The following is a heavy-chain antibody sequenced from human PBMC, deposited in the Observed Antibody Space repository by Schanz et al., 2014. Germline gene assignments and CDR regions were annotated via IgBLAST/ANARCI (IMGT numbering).Heavy chain of an antibody. V-gene: IGHV3-48*01. CDR1: GFTFSDHY. CDR2: ISSSSGTI. Sequence: EVQLLESGGGLVQPGGSLRLSCAASGFTFSDHYMTWIRQAPEKGLEWVSYISSSSGTIYYADSVKGRFTISRDNAKNLLYLQMNGLRAEDTAVYFCARDLSSLIQGDVWGKGTTVTVSS. J-gene: IGHJ6*04. D-gene: IGHD2-2*01. CDR3: ARDLSSLIQGDV.